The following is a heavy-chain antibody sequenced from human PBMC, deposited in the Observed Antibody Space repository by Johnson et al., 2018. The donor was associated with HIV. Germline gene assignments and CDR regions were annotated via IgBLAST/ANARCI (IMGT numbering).Heavy chain of an antibody. Sequence: VQLVESRGGVVRPGGSLRLSCAASGFTFDDYGMSWVRQAPGKGLEWVSGITRNSGSRSYADSVKGRVTISSGNAKNSLYLQMNSQRPEDTALYYCTKDLINNGIDPQAFDIWGQGTVVTVSS. CDR1: GFTFDDYG. D-gene: IGHD1-26*01. CDR2: ITRNSGSR. J-gene: IGHJ3*02. V-gene: IGHV3-20*04. CDR3: TKDLINNGIDPQAFDI.